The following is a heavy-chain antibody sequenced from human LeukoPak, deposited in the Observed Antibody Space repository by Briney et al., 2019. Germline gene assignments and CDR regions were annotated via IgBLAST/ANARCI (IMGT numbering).Heavy chain of an antibody. CDR1: GGSISSGSYY. V-gene: IGHV4-61*02. CDR2: IYTSGST. J-gene: IGHJ5*02. D-gene: IGHD3-9*01. Sequence: SETLSLTCTVSGGSISSGSYYWSWIRQPAGKGLEWIGRIYTSGSTNYNPSLKSRVTISLDTSKNEFSLKLSSVTAADTAVYYCARDISYYDILSNYLIFNWFDPWGQGTLVTVSS. CDR3: ARDISYYDILSNYLIFNWFDP.